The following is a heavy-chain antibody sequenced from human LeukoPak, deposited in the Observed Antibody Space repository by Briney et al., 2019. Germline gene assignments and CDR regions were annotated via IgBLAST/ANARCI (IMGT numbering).Heavy chain of an antibody. CDR2: INPNSGGT. V-gene: IGHV1-2*02. J-gene: IGHJ4*02. Sequence: ASVKVSCKASGYTFTGYYMHWVRQAPGQGLEWMGWINPNSGGTNYAQKFQGRVTRTRDTSISTAYMELSRLRSDDTAVYYCARSYYDSSGYFEWGQGTLVTVSS. CDR3: ARSYYDSSGYFE. D-gene: IGHD3-22*01. CDR1: GYTFTGYY.